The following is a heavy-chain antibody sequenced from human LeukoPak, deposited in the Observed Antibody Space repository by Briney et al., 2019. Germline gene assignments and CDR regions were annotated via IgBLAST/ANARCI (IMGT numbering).Heavy chain of an antibody. V-gene: IGHV4-59*01. J-gene: IGHJ6*02. D-gene: IGHD4-23*01. CDR2: IYYSGST. Sequence: PSETLSLTCTVSGGSISSYYWSWIRQPPGKGLEWIGYIYYSGSTNYNPSLKSRVTISVDTSKNQFSLKLSSVTAADTAVYYCVRDQLVSDYYYGMDVWGQGTTVTVSS. CDR3: VRDQLVSDYYYGMDV. CDR1: GGSISSYY.